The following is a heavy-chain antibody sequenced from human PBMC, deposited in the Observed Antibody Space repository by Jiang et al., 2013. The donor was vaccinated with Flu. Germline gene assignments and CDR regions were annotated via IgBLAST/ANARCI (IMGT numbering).Heavy chain of an antibody. CDR3: ARALEWGYGMDV. D-gene: IGHD3-3*01. Sequence: PGLVKPSETLSLTCTVSGGSISSYYWSWIRQPPGKRLEWIGYMYYSGSTNYNPSLKSRVTISVDTSKNQFSLKLSSVTAADTAVYYCARALEWGYGMDVWGKGTTVTVSS. CDR2: MYYSGST. V-gene: IGHV4-59*01. J-gene: IGHJ6*04. CDR1: GGSISSYY.